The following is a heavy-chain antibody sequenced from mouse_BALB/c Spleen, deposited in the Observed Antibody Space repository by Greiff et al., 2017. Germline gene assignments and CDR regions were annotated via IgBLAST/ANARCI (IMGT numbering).Heavy chain of an antibody. V-gene: IGHV1-80*01. CDR3: ARYDYDDDYFDY. D-gene: IGHD2-4*01. Sequence: VQLQQSGAELVRPGSSVKISCKASGYAFSSYWMNWVKQRPGQGLEWIGQIYPGVGDTNYNGKFKGKATLTADKSSSTAYMQLSSLTSEDSAVYFCARYDYDDDYFDYWGQGTTLTVSS. CDR2: IYPGVGDT. CDR1: GYAFSSYW. J-gene: IGHJ2*01.